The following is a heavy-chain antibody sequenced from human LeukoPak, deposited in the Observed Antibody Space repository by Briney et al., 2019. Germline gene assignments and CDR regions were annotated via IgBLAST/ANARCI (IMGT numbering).Heavy chain of an antibody. Sequence: ASVKVSCKASGYTFTSYDLNWVRQATGQGLEWMGWMNPNSGNTGYAQKFQGRVTMTRDTSITTAYMELNSLRSEDTAVYYCARVPRLSWFDPWGQGTLVTVSS. J-gene: IGHJ5*02. V-gene: IGHV1-8*01. D-gene: IGHD2-8*01. CDR2: MNPNSGNT. CDR1: GYTFTSYD. CDR3: ARVPRLSWFDP.